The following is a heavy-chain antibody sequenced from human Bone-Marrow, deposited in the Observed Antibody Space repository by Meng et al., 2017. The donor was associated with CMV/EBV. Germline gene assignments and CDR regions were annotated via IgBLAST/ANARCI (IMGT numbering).Heavy chain of an antibody. V-gene: IGHV1-2*02. CDR2: INPNSGGT. Sequence: ASVKVSCKASGYTFTGYYMHWVRQAPGQGLEWMGWINPNSGGTNHAQKFQGRVTMTRDTSTSTAYMELTRLRSDDTAVYYCARWGKYQLLEGADYWGQGTLVTVSS. CDR3: ARWGKYQLLEGADY. D-gene: IGHD2-2*01. CDR1: GYTFTGYY. J-gene: IGHJ4*02.